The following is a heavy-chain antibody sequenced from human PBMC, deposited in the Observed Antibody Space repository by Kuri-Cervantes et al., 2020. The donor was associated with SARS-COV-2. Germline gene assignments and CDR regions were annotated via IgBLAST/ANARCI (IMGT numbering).Heavy chain of an antibody. Sequence: SSVNVSCKASVGTFISYAIIWVRQAPGQGLEWVGGLIPIFGTANYAQKFKGRVTITTDESTSTAYMELSSLRSEDTAVYYCARDGGDAFDIWGQGTMVTVSS. V-gene: IGHV1-69*05. CDR2: LIPIFGTA. J-gene: IGHJ3*02. D-gene: IGHD3-16*01. CDR1: VGTFISYA. CDR3: ARDGGDAFDI.